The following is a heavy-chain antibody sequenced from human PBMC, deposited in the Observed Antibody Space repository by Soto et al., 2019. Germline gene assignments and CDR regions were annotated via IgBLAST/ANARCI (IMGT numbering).Heavy chain of an antibody. Sequence: PGGSLRLSCAASGFTFSSYEMNWVRQAPGKGLEWVAVISYDGSNKYYADSVKGRFTISRDNSKNTLYLQMNSLRAEDTAVYYCARGYSYGSGYYFDYWGQGTLVTVS. CDR1: GFTFSSYE. CDR3: ARGYSYGSGYYFDY. D-gene: IGHD5-18*01. V-gene: IGHV3-30-3*01. CDR2: ISYDGSNK. J-gene: IGHJ4*02.